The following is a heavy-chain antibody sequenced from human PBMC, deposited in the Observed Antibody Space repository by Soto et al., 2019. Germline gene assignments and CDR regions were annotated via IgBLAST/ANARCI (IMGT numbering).Heavy chain of an antibody. J-gene: IGHJ4*02. CDR1: GFTFRGSA. Sequence: PGGSLRLSCAASGFTFRGSAMCWVRQAPGKGLERVSPTFGSGGSTYSANSVKGRFTISRDNTKSTLYMQMNSRRAEDTAVYYCSRTMALWGQGTLVTVSS. D-gene: IGHD2-8*01. V-gene: IGHV3-23*01. CDR2: TFGSGGST. CDR3: SRTMAL.